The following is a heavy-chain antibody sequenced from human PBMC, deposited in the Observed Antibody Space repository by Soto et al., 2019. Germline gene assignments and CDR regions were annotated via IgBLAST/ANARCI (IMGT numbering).Heavy chain of an antibody. D-gene: IGHD3-3*01. CDR3: FRDVGD. CDR2: INPRGGRT. V-gene: IGHV1-46*03. CDR1: GNIFTSQY. J-gene: IGHJ4*02. Sequence: QVQLVQSGAEVKKPGASVKVSCKVSGNIFTSQYMHWVLQAPGQGLEWMAMINPRGGRTSYAQMFQGRVTMTSDTSTSTVHMELSSLRSEDTAVYYCFRDVGDWGQGTLVSVSS.